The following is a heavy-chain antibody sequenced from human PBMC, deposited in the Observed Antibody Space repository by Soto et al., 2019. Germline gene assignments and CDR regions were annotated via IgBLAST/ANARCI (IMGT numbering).Heavy chain of an antibody. CDR2: MNPNSGNT. Sequence: ASVKVSCKASGYTFTSYDINWVRQATGQGLEWMGWMNPNSGNTGYAQKFQGRVTMTRNTSISTAYMELSSLRSEDTAVYYCARGGEMLSYDFWSGYYSTHTRNYYYGMDVWGQGTTVTVSS. D-gene: IGHD3-3*01. J-gene: IGHJ6*02. V-gene: IGHV1-8*01. CDR3: ARGGEMLSYDFWSGYYSTHTRNYYYGMDV. CDR1: GYTFTSYD.